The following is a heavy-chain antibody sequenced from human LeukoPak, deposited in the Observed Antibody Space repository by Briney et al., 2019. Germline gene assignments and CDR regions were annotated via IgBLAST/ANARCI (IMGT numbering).Heavy chain of an antibody. Sequence: KPGGSLRLSCAASGFTFSSYSMNWVRQAPGKGLEWVSSISSSSSYIYYADSVKGRFTISRDNAKNSLYLQMNSLRAEDTAVYYCAREEDDSSGYYYGYWGQGTLVTVSS. D-gene: IGHD3-22*01. J-gene: IGHJ4*02. CDR1: GFTFSSYS. CDR2: ISSSSSYI. CDR3: AREEDDSSGYYYGY. V-gene: IGHV3-21*01.